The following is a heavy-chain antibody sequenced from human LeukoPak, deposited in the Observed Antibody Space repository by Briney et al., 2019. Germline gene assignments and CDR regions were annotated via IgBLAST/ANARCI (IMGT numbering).Heavy chain of an antibody. CDR1: GGSFSGYY. J-gene: IGHJ4*02. CDR3: ARGSELDY. D-gene: IGHD1-26*01. CDR2: INHSGST. Sequence: SETLSLTCAVYGGSFSGYYWSWIRQPPGKGLEWIGEINHSGSTNYNPSLKSRVTISVDTSKNQFSLKLSSMTAADTAVYYCARGSELDYWGQGTLVTVSS. V-gene: IGHV4-34*01.